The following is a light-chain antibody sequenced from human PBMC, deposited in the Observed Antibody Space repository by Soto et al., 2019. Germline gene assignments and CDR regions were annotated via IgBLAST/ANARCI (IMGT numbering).Light chain of an antibody. V-gene: IGKV1-12*01. CDR2: AAS. CDR3: QQSNSFPYT. Sequence: DIQVTQSPSSVSASVRDRVTITCRATRDISRWLAWYQQKPGKAPKLVIYAASNLQSGVPSRFSGSGSGTDFTLTNNSLQPDDFATYYCQQSNSFPYTFGQGTKLEI. CDR1: RDISRW. J-gene: IGKJ2*01.